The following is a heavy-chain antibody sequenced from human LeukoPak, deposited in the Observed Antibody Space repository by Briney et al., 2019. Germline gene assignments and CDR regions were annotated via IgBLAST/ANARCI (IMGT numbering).Heavy chain of an antibody. CDR1: GGSISSSSYY. D-gene: IGHD3-22*01. Sequence: SETLSLTCTVSGGSISSSSYYWGWIRQPPGKGLEWIGSIYYSGSTYYNPSLKSRVTISVDTSKNQFSLKLSSVTAADTAVYXCATPKRTDSSGYYPFDAFDIWGQGTMVTVSS. J-gene: IGHJ3*02. CDR3: ATPKRTDSSGYYPFDAFDI. CDR2: IYYSGST. V-gene: IGHV4-39*01.